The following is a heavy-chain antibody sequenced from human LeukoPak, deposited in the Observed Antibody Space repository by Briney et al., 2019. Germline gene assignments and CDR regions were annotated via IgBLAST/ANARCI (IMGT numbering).Heavy chain of an antibody. Sequence: SGGSLRLSCAASGFTFSSYWMHWVRQAPGKGLVWVSRINSDGSSTSYADSVKGRFTISRDNSKNTLYLQMNSLRVEGTAVYYCARVLNYYDSSGYYFSYWGQGTLVTVSS. CDR3: ARVLNYYDSSGYYFSY. V-gene: IGHV3-74*01. J-gene: IGHJ4*02. D-gene: IGHD3-22*01. CDR1: GFTFSSYW. CDR2: INSDGSST.